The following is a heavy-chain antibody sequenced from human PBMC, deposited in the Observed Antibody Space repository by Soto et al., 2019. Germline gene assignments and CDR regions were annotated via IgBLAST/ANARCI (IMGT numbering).Heavy chain of an antibody. Sequence: QVQLVQSGAEVKKPGASVKVSCKASGYTFTGYYMHWVRQAPGQGLEWMGWINPNSGGTNYAQKCQGWVARSRDTSISTACMELSRLRSDDTAVYYCARAHCGGDCYSGVDYWGQGTLVTVSS. CDR3: ARAHCGGDCYSGVDY. CDR2: INPNSGGT. V-gene: IGHV1-2*04. D-gene: IGHD2-21*02. CDR1: GYTFTGYY. J-gene: IGHJ4*02.